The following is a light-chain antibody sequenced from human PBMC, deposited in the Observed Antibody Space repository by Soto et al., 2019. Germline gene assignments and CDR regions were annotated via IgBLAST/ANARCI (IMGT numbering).Light chain of an antibody. CDR3: QQYDSWT. J-gene: IGKJ1*01. V-gene: IGKV3-20*01. Sequence: EIVLTQSPGTLSLSPGERATLSCRASQSISSPYLAWYQQKPGQAPRLLIDGASRRATGIPDRFSGSGSGTDFTLTISRLEPEDFAVYYCQQYDSWTFGQGTKVDNK. CDR1: QSISSPY. CDR2: GAS.